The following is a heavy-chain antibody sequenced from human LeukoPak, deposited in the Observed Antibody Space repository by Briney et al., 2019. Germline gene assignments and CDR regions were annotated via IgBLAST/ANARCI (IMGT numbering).Heavy chain of an antibody. CDR2: IYTSGTT. V-gene: IGHV4-4*07. CDR1: GGSFSSYY. D-gene: IGHD2-15*01. Sequence: SETLSLTCTVSGGSFSSYYWSWIRQPAGKGLEWIGHIYTSGTTNYNPSLKSRVTMSIDTSKNQFSLKLSSVTAADTAVYYCARSSRYCSGGSCYSGYYYYYMDVWGKGTTVTVSS. CDR3: ARSSRYCSGGSCYSGYYYYYMDV. J-gene: IGHJ6*03.